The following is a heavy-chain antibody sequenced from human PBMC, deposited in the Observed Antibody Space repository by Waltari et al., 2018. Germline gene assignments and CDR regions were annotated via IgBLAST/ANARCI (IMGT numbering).Heavy chain of an antibody. CDR1: GFSFPTYT. J-gene: IGHJ4*02. CDR3: AREDYYGSGSVDY. CDR2: ITGSGSTK. D-gene: IGHD3-10*01. V-gene: IGHV3-48*04. Sequence: ELQLVESRGALVQPGGSLRLSCAAAGFSFPTYTMNWVRQAPGKGLEWVSYITGSGSTKFYGDAVKGRFTISRDNAKNSLYLQMDSLRVEDTAIYYCAREDYYGSGSVDYWGQGTLVTVSS.